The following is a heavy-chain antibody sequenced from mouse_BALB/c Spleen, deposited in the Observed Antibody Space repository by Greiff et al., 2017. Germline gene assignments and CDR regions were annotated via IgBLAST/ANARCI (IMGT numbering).Heavy chain of an antibody. CDR1: GFSFSSYA. CDR2: ISSGGST. Sequence: EVTLVDSGGGLVKPGGSLTLSCAASGFSFSSYAMSWVRQTPEKRLEWVASISSGGSTYYPDSVKGRITISRDNARNILYLQMSSLRSEDTAMYYCARGGEYWGEGTRVTVAA. V-gene: IGHV5-6-5*01. D-gene: IGHD2-13*01. J-gene: IGHJ3*01. CDR3: ARGGEY.